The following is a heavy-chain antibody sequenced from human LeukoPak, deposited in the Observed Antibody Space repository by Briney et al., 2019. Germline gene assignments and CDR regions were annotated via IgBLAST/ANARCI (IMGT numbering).Heavy chain of an antibody. D-gene: IGHD6-25*01. CDR1: GYTFTSYD. V-gene: IGHV1-18*01. CDR3: GKGGRPSPDV. CDR2: ISAYNGNT. J-gene: IGHJ6*02. Sequence: ASVKVSCKASGYTFTSYDITWVRQAPGQGLEWMGWISAYNGNTNYAQKLQGRVTMTTDTSTNTAYMEVRSLRSDDTAVYYCGKGGRPSPDVWGQGTTVTVSS.